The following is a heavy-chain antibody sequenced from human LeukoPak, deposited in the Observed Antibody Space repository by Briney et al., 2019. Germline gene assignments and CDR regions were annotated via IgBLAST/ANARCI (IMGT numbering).Heavy chain of an antibody. CDR2: ISSSSSYI. V-gene: IGHV3-21*01. CDR3: ARSGGGYCSGGSCYSSWFDP. Sequence: GGSLRLSCAASGFTFSSYSMNWVRQAPGKGLEWVSSISSSSSYIYYADSVKGRFTISRDNAKNSLYLQMNSLRAEDTAVYYCARSGGGYCSGGSCYSSWFDPWGQGTLVTVSS. D-gene: IGHD2-15*01. CDR1: GFTFSSYS. J-gene: IGHJ5*02.